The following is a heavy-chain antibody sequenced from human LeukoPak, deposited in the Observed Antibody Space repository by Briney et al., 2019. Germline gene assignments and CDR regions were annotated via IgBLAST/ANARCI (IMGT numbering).Heavy chain of an antibody. Sequence: ASVKVSCKAFGYTFTSNYMHWVRQAPGQGPKWMGVISPSGGSTTYAQNFQGRVTMTRDMSTRTVYMELSSLRSEDTAVYYCARAWGPVVSLDYWGQGTLVTVSS. CDR1: GYTFTSNY. CDR3: ARAWGPVVSLDY. CDR2: ISPSGGST. D-gene: IGHD3-22*01. V-gene: IGHV1-46*01. J-gene: IGHJ4*02.